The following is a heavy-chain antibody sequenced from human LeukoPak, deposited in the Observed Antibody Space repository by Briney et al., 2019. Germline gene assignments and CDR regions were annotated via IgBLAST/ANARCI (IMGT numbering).Heavy chain of an antibody. J-gene: IGHJ3*02. CDR3: AKGYSSSGGGFDI. V-gene: IGHV3-9*03. CDR1: GFTFDDYA. CDR2: INWNSDSI. D-gene: IGHD6-13*01. Sequence: PGGSLRLSCAAPGFTFDDYAMHWVRQAPGKGLERVSGINWNSDSIGYAGSVKGRFTISRDNAKNSLFLQMNSLRADDMALYYCAKGYSSSGGGFDIWGQGTMVTVSS.